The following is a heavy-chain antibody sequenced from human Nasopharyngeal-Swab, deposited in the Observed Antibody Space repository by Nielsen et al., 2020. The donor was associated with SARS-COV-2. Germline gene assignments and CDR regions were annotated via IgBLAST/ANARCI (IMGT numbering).Heavy chain of an antibody. D-gene: IGHD3-16*02. CDR3: VRGGWDGYDYVWGSYRSPYYYYYMDV. V-gene: IGHV4-34*01. CDR2: INHSGST. CDR1: GGSSSGYY. J-gene: IGHJ6*03. Sequence: GSLRLSCAVYGGSSSGYYWSWIRQPPGKGLEWIGEINHSGSTNYNPSLKSRVTISVDTSKNQFSLKLSSVTAADTAVYYCVRGGWDGYDYVWGSYRSPYYYYYMDVWGKGTTVTVSS.